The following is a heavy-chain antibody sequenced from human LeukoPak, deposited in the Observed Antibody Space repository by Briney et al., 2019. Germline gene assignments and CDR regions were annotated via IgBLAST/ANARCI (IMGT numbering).Heavy chain of an antibody. V-gene: IGHV3-30*02. CDR2: IRYDGSNK. D-gene: IGHD6-13*01. J-gene: IGHJ4*02. CDR3: AKDLIAAAGTNLDY. CDR1: GFTFSSYG. Sequence: PGGSLRLSCAASGFTFSSYGMHWVRQAPGKGLEWVAFIRYDGSNKYYADSVKGRFTISRDNSKNTLYLQMNSLRAEDTAVYYCAKDLIAAAGTNLDYWGQGTLVIVSS.